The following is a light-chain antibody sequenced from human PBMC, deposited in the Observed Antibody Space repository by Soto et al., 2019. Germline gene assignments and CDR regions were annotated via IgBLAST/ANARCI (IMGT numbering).Light chain of an antibody. V-gene: IGKV3-15*01. Sequence: EVVMTQSPATLSVSPGERATLSCRASQSVNANLAWYQQKPGQAPRLLIHGASNRATGIPARFSGSGFGTDFIXXIXSXXSEDFAVSYCQQYNTWLWTFGQGTKVEI. CDR2: GAS. J-gene: IGKJ1*01. CDR1: QSVNAN. CDR3: QQYNTWLWT.